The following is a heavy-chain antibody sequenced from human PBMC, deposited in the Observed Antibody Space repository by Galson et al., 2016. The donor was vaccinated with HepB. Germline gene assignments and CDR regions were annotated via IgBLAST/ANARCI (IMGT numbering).Heavy chain of an antibody. Sequence: CAISGDSVSSNSAAWNWFRQSTSRGLEWLGRTYYRSKWYNDYRLSLKTRININADTSRNEVSLQLKSVTLEDTAVYYCARARSRGWSDAFDYWGQGTTVTVSS. CDR1: GDSVSSNSAA. D-gene: IGHD6-19*01. CDR2: TYYRSKWYN. J-gene: IGHJ4*03. CDR3: ARARSRGWSDAFDY. V-gene: IGHV6-1*01.